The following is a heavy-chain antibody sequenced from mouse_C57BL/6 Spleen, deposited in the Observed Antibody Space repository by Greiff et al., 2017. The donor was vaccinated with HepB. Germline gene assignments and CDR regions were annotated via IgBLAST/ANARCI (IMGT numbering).Heavy chain of an antibody. J-gene: IGHJ1*03. D-gene: IGHD1-1*01. CDR1: GYTFTDYY. V-gene: IGHV1-84*01. CDR3: AREGYYYGSSPYWYFDV. Sequence: QVQLQQSGPELVKPGASVKISCKASGYTFTDYYINWVKQRPGQGLEWIGWIYPGSGNTKYNEKFKGKATLTVDTASSTAYMQLSILTSEDSAVYFCAREGYYYGSSPYWYFDVWGTGTTVTVSS. CDR2: IYPGSGNT.